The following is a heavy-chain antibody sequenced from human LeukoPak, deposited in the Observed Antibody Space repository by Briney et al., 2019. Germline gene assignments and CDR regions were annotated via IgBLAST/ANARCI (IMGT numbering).Heavy chain of an antibody. CDR1: GYTFTGYY. D-gene: IGHD2-21*02. Sequence: ASVKVSCKASGYTFTGYYMHWVRQAPGQGLEWMGWINPNSGGTNYAQKFQGRVTMTRDTSISTAYMELSRPRSDDTAVYYCARGRGHIVVVTDPFDYWGQGTLVTVSS. V-gene: IGHV1-2*02. J-gene: IGHJ4*02. CDR3: ARGRGHIVVVTDPFDY. CDR2: INPNSGGT.